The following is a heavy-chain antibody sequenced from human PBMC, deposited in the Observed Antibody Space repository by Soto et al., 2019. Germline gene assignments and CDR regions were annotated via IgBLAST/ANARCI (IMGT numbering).Heavy chain of an antibody. D-gene: IGHD4-17*01. Sequence: QVQLVESGGGVVQPGRSLRLSCAASGFTFSSYGMHWVRQAPGKGLEWVAVIWYDGSNKYYADSVKGRFTISRDNSKSTLYLQMNSLRAEDTAVYYCARYYGGNSLDYWGQGTLVTVSS. CDR2: IWYDGSNK. V-gene: IGHV3-33*01. CDR3: ARYYGGNSLDY. CDR1: GFTFSSYG. J-gene: IGHJ4*02.